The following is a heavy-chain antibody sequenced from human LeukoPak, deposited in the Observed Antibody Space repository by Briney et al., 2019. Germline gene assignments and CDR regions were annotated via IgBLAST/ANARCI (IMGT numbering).Heavy chain of an antibody. D-gene: IGHD1-26*01. J-gene: IGHJ4*02. Sequence: ASVKVSCKASGYTFTSYAMHWVRQAPGQRLEWMGWINAGNGNTKYSQEFQGRVTITRDTSASTAYMELSSLRSEDMAVYYCARGIGIPAYFDYWGQGTLVTVSS. CDR2: INAGNGNT. CDR1: GYTFTSYA. V-gene: IGHV1-3*03. CDR3: ARGIGIPAYFDY.